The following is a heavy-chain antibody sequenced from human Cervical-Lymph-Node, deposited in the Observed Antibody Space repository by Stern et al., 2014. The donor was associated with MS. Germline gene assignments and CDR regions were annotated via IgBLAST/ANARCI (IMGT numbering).Heavy chain of an antibody. V-gene: IGHV4-4*02. Sequence: QVQLQESGPGLVKPSGTLSLTCAVSGGSVSSTNWWSWVRQSPGKGLVWIGNIYHNGASNYRPYLRIRFSISLDTAKNHLSLHLTSGTAADTAVYYCARERQQYCNSEGCSYWYFDLWGRGTLVTVSS. CDR3: ARERQQYCNSEGCSYWYFDL. D-gene: IGHD2/OR15-2a*01. CDR1: GGSVSSTNW. CDR2: IYHNGAS. J-gene: IGHJ2*01.